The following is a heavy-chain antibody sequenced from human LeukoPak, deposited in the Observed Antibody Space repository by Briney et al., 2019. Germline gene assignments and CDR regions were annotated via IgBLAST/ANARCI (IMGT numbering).Heavy chain of an antibody. V-gene: IGHV3-11*01. Sequence: GGSLRLSCAASGFTFSDYYMSWIRPAPGKGLEWVSYISSSGSTIYYADSVKGRFTISRDNAKNSLYLQMNSLRAEDTAVYYCARDNPSHDFWSGYPVYYYGMDVWGQGTTVTVSS. CDR2: ISSSGSTI. D-gene: IGHD3-3*01. J-gene: IGHJ6*02. CDR1: GFTFSDYY. CDR3: ARDNPSHDFWSGYPVYYYGMDV.